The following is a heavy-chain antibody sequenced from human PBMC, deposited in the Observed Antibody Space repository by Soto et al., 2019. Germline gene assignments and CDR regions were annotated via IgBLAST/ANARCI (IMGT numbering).Heavy chain of an antibody. V-gene: IGHV2-5*02. D-gene: IGHD2-15*01. J-gene: IGHJ6*02. CDR3: AHKGGRGAGMDV. Sequence: QITLRESGPTLVKPTQALTVTCTFSGFSLSTSGVGVGWIRQPPGKALEWLALIYWDGDKRYSPFLKSRFTITKDTSENQVVLTLTNMDPVDTATYYCAHKGGRGAGMDVWGQGTTVTVSS. CDR1: GFSLSTSGVG. CDR2: IYWDGDK.